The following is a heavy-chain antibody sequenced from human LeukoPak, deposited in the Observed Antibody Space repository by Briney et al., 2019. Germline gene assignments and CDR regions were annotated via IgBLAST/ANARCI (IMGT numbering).Heavy chain of an antibody. J-gene: IGHJ4*02. CDR2: IYYSGST. D-gene: IGHD2-2*02. CDR3: ARGDQLLYRFDY. Sequence: SQTLSLTCTVSGGSISSGGYYWSWLRQHPGKGLEWIGYIYYSGSTYYNPSLKSRVTISVDTSKNQFSLKLSSGTAADTAVYYRARGDQLLYRFDYWGQGTLVTVSS. V-gene: IGHV4-31*03. CDR1: GGSISSGGYY.